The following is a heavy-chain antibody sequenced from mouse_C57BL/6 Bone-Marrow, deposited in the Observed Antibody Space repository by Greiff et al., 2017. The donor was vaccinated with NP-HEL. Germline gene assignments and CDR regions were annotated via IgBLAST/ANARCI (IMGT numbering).Heavy chain of an antibody. Sequence: QVQLQQPGAELVMPGASVKLSCKASGYTFTSYWMHWVKQRPGQGLEWIGAIDPSDSYTNYNHKFKGKSTLTVDKSSSTAYMQLSSLTTEDSAVYYCARGGLLDYWGKGTTLTVSS. CDR2: IDPSDSYT. CDR1: GYTFTSYW. D-gene: IGHD2-3*01. V-gene: IGHV1-69*01. J-gene: IGHJ2*01. CDR3: ARGGLLDY.